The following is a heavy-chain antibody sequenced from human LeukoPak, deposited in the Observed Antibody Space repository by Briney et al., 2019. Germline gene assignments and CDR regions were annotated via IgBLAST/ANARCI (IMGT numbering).Heavy chain of an antibody. J-gene: IGHJ4*02. V-gene: IGHV4-39*01. CDR2: IYYSGGT. CDR1: GGSISSSSYY. CDR3: ARQSAYCSGGTCYPLSVDF. D-gene: IGHD2-15*01. Sequence: NPSETLSLTYTVSGGSISSSSYYWGWIRQPPGKGLEWIGSIYYSGGTYYNPSLKSRVTISVDTSKNQFSLKLNSVTAADTAVYYCARQSAYCSGGTCYPLSVDFWGQGTLVTVSS.